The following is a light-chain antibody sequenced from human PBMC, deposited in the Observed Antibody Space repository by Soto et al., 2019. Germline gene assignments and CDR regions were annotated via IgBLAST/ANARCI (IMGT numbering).Light chain of an antibody. J-gene: IGKJ4*01. Sequence: EIVLTQSPGTLSLSPGERATLSCRASQSVSSSYLAWYQQKPGQAPRLLIYGASSRATGFPDKFSGSGSGTDFTFTISRLEPEDLALYYCQQYGSSPLTFGGGTKVEIK. V-gene: IGKV3-20*01. CDR1: QSVSSSY. CDR2: GAS. CDR3: QQYGSSPLT.